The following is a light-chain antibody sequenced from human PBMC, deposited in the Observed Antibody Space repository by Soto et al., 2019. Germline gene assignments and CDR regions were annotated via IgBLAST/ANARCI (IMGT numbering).Light chain of an antibody. J-gene: IGKJ4*01. Sequence: DIVMTQSPDSLAVSLGERATINCKSSQSLLYSSNNKNYLAWYQQIPGQPPKLLIYWTSTRESGVPDRFSGSGSGTDFTLTISRLQAEDVAVYYCQQYYSTTHTVGGGTKVDFK. CDR2: WTS. CDR3: QQYYSTTHT. V-gene: IGKV4-1*01. CDR1: QSLLYSSNNKNY.